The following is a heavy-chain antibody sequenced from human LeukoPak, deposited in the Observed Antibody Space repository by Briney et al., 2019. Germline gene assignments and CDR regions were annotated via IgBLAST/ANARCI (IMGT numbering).Heavy chain of an antibody. J-gene: IGHJ4*02. CDR1: GYTFTTYY. CDR3: TRGGEYSASPGVY. D-gene: IGHD2/OR15-2a*01. CDR2: INPSGGST. V-gene: IGHV1-46*01. Sequence: ASVKVSCKASGYTFTTYYIHWVRQAPGQGLEWMGIINPSGGSTNYAQKFQGRVTMTRDTSTSTVYLELSSLRSEDTAVYYCTRGGEYSASPGVYWGQGTLVTVPS.